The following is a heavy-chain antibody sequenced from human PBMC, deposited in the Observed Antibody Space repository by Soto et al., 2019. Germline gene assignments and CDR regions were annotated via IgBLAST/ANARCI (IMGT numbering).Heavy chain of an antibody. CDR2: IWYDGSNK. CDR1: GFTFSSYG. J-gene: IGHJ4*02. V-gene: IGHV3-33*01. Sequence: GGSLRLSCAASGFTFSSYGMHWVRQAPGKGLEWVAVIWYDGSNKYYADSVKGRFTISRDNSKNTLYLQMNSLRAEDTAVYYCARVGIQLWLDYIDYWGQGTLVTVSS. CDR3: ARVGIQLWLDYIDY. D-gene: IGHD5-18*01.